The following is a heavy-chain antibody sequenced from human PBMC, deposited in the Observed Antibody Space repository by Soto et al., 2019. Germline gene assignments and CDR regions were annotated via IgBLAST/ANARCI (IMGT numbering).Heavy chain of an antibody. J-gene: IGHJ5*02. CDR1: GFTFSSYS. D-gene: IGHD2-15*01. CDR2: ISSSSSYI. CDR3: ARDGCSGSNCLNWFDP. V-gene: IGHV3-21*01. Sequence: PGGSLSLSCAASGFTFSSYSMNWVRQAPGKGLEWVSSISSSSSYIYYADSVKGRFTITRDNAKNSLYLQMNSLRAEDTAVYYCARDGCSGSNCLNWFDPWGQGTLVTVSS.